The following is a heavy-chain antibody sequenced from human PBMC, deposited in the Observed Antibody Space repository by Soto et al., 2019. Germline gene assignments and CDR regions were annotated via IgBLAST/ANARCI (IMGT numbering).Heavy chain of an antibody. CDR2: IIPLLKTV. CDR3: ARYPVDIFGYMDV. D-gene: IGHD3-3*02. J-gene: IGHJ6*02. CDR1: GGTFASYS. V-gene: IGHV1-69*06. Sequence: QEELVQSGAEVKKPGSSVHVSCKASGGTFASYSITWVRQAPGQRLEWMGEIIPLLKTVNYAQKFQGRVTITGDRSTSTVYMALSRLRSDDTAVYYCARYPVDIFGYMDVGGHGTTVTVS.